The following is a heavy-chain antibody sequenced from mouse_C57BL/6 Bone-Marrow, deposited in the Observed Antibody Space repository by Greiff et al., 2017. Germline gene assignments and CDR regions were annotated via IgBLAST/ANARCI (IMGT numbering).Heavy chain of an antibody. CDR2: FFPGSGST. V-gene: IGHV1-75*01. CDR1: GYTFTDYS. D-gene: IGHD4-1*01. CDR3: ARMAGTAY. Sequence: QVQLQQSGPELVKPGASVKLSCKASGYTFTDYSIHWVKQRSGQGLEWIGEFFPGSGSTYYNEKFKGKATLTVDKSSSTAYMLLSSLISEDSAVYFCARMAGTAYWGQGTLVTVSA. J-gene: IGHJ3*01.